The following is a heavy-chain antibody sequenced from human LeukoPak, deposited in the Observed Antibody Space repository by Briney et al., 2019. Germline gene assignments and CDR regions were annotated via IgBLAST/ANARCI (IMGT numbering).Heavy chain of an antibody. Sequence: GGSLTLSCAASGYPFSSYATHWPRHAPRKGLEWVTVISYDGSNKLYADPVKRRLNLYRENPKHTMYLQINTQRAEDTAVLFFARSSVAGKQDYWGQGTLDTVS. CDR2: ISYDGSNK. CDR3: ARSSVAGKQDY. J-gene: IGHJ4*02. CDR1: GYPFSSYA. D-gene: IGHD6-19*01. V-gene: IGHV3-30*04.